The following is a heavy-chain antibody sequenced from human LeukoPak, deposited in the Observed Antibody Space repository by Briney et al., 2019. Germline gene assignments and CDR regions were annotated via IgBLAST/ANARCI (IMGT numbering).Heavy chain of an antibody. CDR2: MNPNSGGT. Sequence: ASVKVSCKASGYTFTDYYMHWVRQAPGQGLEWMGWMNPNSGGTNYAQRFQGRVTMTRDTSIGTAYMELSSLRSEDTAVYYCARGPVYSSSWYLPRAYYYYYMDVWGKGTTVTISS. D-gene: IGHD6-13*01. CDR3: ARGPVYSSSWYLPRAYYYYYMDV. J-gene: IGHJ6*03. V-gene: IGHV1-2*02. CDR1: GYTFTDYY.